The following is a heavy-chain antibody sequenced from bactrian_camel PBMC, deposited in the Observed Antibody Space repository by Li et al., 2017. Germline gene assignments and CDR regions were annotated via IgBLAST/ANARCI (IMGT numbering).Heavy chain of an antibody. CDR2: IVTLGGTT. V-gene: IGHV3S53*01. J-gene: IGHJ4*01. CDR1: GSTDGTNC. D-gene: IGHD7*01. CDR3: AADLFSLASPWNVGRYRY. Sequence: QVQLVESGGGSVQAGGSLRLSCEVSGSTDGTNCIGWFRQYPGKEREGVAAIVTLGGTTYYDDSVTGRFTISQDNAENTVYLEMNTLIPDDSGTYICAADLFSLASPWNVGRYRYWGQGTQVTVS.